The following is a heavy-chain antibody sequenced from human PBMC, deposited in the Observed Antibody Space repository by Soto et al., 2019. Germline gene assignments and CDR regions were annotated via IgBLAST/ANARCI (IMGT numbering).Heavy chain of an antibody. CDR2: INHSGST. D-gene: IGHD5-12*01. CDR1: GGSFSGYY. CDR3: ARGYSGYDFRWFDP. Sequence: SETLSLTCAVYGGSFSGYYWSWIRQPPGKGLEWIGEINHSGSTNYNPSLKSRVTISVDTSKNQFSLKLSSVTAADTAVYYCARGYSGYDFRWFDPWGQGTLVTVSS. J-gene: IGHJ5*02. V-gene: IGHV4-34*01.